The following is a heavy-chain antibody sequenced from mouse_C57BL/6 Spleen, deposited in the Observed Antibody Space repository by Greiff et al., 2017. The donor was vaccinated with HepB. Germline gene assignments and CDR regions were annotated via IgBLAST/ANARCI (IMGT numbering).Heavy chain of an antibody. V-gene: IGHV1-54*01. CDR3: ARFDTYGLAKYFDV. CDR2: INPGSGGT. J-gene: IGHJ1*03. D-gene: IGHD2-12*01. Sequence: QVHVKQSGAELVRPGTSVKVSCKASGYAFTNYLIEWVKQRPGQGLEWIGVINPGSGGTNYNEKFKGKATLTADKSSSTAYMQLSSLTSEDSAVYFCARFDTYGLAKYFDVWGTGTTVTVSS. CDR1: GYAFTNYL.